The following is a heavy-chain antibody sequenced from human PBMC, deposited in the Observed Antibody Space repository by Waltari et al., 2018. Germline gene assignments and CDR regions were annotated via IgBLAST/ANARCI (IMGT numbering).Heavy chain of an antibody. CDR3: AGGIAVAGTSGFDM. CDR1: GYTLTDYY. D-gene: IGHD6-19*01. V-gene: IGHV1-2*02. J-gene: IGHJ3*02. CDR2: INPNTGGT. Sequence: QVQLVQSGAEVKKPRASVEVSCKASGYTLTDYYINWVRQTPGQGLEWMGWINPNTGGTKYAQKFQGRVTMTRDTSISTAYMELSRLRSDDTAVYYCAGGIAVAGTSGFDMWGQGTMVTVSS.